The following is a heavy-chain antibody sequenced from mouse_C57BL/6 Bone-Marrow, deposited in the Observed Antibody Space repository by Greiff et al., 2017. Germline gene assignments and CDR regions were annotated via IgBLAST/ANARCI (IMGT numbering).Heavy chain of an antibody. Sequence: VQLQQSGPGLVQPSQRLSITCTVSGFSLTSYGVHWVRQSPGKGLEWLGVIWRGGSTDYNAAFMSRLSITKDNSKSQVFFKMNSLQADDTAIYYCAKFITTVVAPIWYAMDYWGQGTSVTVSS. D-gene: IGHD1-1*01. CDR1: GFSLTSYG. CDR3: AKFITTVVAPIWYAMDY. V-gene: IGHV2-5*01. J-gene: IGHJ4*01. CDR2: IWRGGST.